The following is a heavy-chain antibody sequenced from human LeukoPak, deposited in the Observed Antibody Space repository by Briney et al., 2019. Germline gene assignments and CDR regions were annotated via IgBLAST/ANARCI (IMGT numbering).Heavy chain of an antibody. D-gene: IGHD5-12*01. CDR1: GFTFSSYA. V-gene: IGHV3-7*01. CDR3: ARDGGYSGYGYFDY. Sequence: PGGSLRLSCAASGFTFSSYAMSWVRQAPGKGLEWVANIKQDGSEKYYVDSVKGRFTISRDNAKNSLYLQMNSLRAEDTAVYYCARDGGYSGYGYFDYWGQGTLVTVSS. J-gene: IGHJ4*02. CDR2: IKQDGSEK.